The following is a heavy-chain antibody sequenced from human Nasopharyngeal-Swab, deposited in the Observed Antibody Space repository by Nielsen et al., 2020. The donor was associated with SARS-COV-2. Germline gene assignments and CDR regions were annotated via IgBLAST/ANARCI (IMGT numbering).Heavy chain of an antibody. V-gene: IGHV1-69*13. Sequence: SVKVSCKASGGTFSSYAISWVRHAPGQGLEWMGGIIPIFVTANYAQKFQGRVTITADESTSTAYMELSSLRSEDTAVYYCARDSGIVVRLSHYYYMDVWGKGTTVTVSS. D-gene: IGHD6-6*01. J-gene: IGHJ6*03. CDR2: IIPIFVTA. CDR3: ARDSGIVVRLSHYYYMDV. CDR1: GGTFSSYA.